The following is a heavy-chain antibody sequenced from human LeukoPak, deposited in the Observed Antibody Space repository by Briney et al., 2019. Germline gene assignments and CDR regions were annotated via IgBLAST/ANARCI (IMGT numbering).Heavy chain of an antibody. CDR1: GGSITSYY. Sequence: PSETLSLTCTVSGGSITSYYWSWIRQPPGKGLEWIGYIYYSGSTNYNPSPKSRLTISVDASKNQFSLKLSSVTATDTAVYYCASLTTVTQGYFDSWGQGTLATVSS. V-gene: IGHV4-59*08. D-gene: IGHD4-17*01. CDR2: IYYSGST. J-gene: IGHJ4*02. CDR3: ASLTTVTQGYFDS.